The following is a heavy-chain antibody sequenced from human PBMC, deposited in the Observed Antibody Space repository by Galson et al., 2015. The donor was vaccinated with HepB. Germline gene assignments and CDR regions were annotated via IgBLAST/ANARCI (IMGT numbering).Heavy chain of an antibody. D-gene: IGHD2-2*01. CDR2: ISGSGGNT. Sequence: SLRLSCAASGFTFSSYAMSWVRQAPGKGLEWVSVISGSGGNTYYADSVKGRFTISRDNSKNTLYLQMNSLRAEDTAVYYCAKVTSYYCSSTSCFFDYWGQGTLVTVSS. J-gene: IGHJ4*02. CDR3: AKVTSYYCSSTSCFFDY. V-gene: IGHV3-23*01. CDR1: GFTFSSYA.